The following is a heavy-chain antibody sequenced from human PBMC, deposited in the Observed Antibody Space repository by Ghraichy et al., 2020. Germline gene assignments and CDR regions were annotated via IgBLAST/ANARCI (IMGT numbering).Heavy chain of an antibody. J-gene: IGHJ5*02. CDR1: GGSISSGSYY. CDR3: AREDYYGSGRGGWFDP. CDR2: IYTSGST. D-gene: IGHD3-10*01. Sequence: SETLPLTCTVSGGSISSGSYYWSWIRQPAGKGLEWIGRIYTSGSTNYNPSLKSRVTMSVDTSKNQFSLKLSSVTAADTAVYYCAREDYYGSGRGGWFDPWGQGTLVTVSS. V-gene: IGHV4-61*02.